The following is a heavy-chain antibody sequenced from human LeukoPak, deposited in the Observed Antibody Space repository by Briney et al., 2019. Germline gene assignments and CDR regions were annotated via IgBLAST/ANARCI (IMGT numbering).Heavy chain of an antibody. CDR2: ISGSGGST. CDR3: ARNRMVRGVRMGFDI. D-gene: IGHD3-10*01. Sequence: GGSLRLSCAASGFTFSSYAMSWVRQAPGKGLEWVSAISGSGGSTYYADSVKGRFTISRDNAKNSLYLQMNSLRAEDTAVYYCARNRMVRGVRMGFDIWGQGTMVTVSS. CDR1: GFTFSSYA. V-gene: IGHV3-23*01. J-gene: IGHJ3*02.